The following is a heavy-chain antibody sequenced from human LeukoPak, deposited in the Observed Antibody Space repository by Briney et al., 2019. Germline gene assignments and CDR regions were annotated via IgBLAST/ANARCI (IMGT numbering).Heavy chain of an antibody. J-gene: IGHJ5*02. D-gene: IGHD6-13*01. CDR1: GFTFSSYW. V-gene: IGHV3-7*01. CDR2: IKQDGSEK. CDR3: ARELIAAAVNWFDP. Sequence: GGSLRLSCAASGFTFSSYWMSWVRQAPGKGLEWVANIKQDGSEKYYVDSVKGRFTVSRDNAKNSLYLQMNSLRAEDTAVYYCARELIAAAVNWFDPWGQGTLVTVSS.